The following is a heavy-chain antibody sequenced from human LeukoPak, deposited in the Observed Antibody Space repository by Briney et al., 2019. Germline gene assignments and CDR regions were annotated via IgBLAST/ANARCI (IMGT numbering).Heavy chain of an antibody. CDR2: ISCSNTYT. CDR3: ARDTRREPSGYYAFGYFDY. D-gene: IGHD3-22*01. Sequence: GGSLRLSCAASGFTLSDYYMSWIPAARGRGLEWVSYISCSNTYTHYADSVRGRFTISRDNAKNSLYLQMNSLRAEDTAVYYCARDTRREPSGYYAFGYFDYWGQGTLVTVSS. V-gene: IGHV3-11*05. CDR1: GFTLSDYY. J-gene: IGHJ4*02.